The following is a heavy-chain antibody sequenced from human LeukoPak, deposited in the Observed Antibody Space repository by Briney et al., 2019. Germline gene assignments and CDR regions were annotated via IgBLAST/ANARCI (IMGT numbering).Heavy chain of an antibody. CDR2: ISGSGGST. V-gene: IGHV3-23*01. CDR1: GFTFSSYA. CDR3: AKDLGIAAVLGPEDY. J-gene: IGHJ4*01. Sequence: GGSLRLSCAASGFTFSSYAMSWVRQAPGKGLEWVSAISGSGGSTYYADSVKGRFTISRDNSKNTLYLQMNSLRAEDTAVYYCAKDLGIAAVLGPEDYWGQETWSPSPQ. D-gene: IGHD6-13*01.